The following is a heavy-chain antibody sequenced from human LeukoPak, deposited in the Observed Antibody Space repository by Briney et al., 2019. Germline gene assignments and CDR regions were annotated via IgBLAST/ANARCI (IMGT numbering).Heavy chain of an antibody. Sequence: GGSLRLSCAASGFTFSSYAMSWVRQAPGKGLEWVSAISGSGGSTYYADSVKGRFTISRDNSKNTLYLQMNSLRAEATAVSYCAKKTRLYYYGMDVWGQGTTVTVSS. J-gene: IGHJ6*02. V-gene: IGHV3-23*01. CDR2: ISGSGGST. CDR3: AKKTRLYYYGMDV. CDR1: GFTFSSYA.